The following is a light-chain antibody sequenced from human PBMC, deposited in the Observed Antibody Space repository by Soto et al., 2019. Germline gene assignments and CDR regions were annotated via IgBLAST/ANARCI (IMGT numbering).Light chain of an antibody. CDR1: QDISSW. J-gene: IGKJ3*01. Sequence: DIQMTQSPSSVSASVGDRVTITCRASQDISSWLAWYQQKPGKAPNLLIYAASSLQTGVPSRFSGSGSGTDFTLTISSLHPEDFATYYCQQANSFPRTFGPGTKVDVK. CDR3: QQANSFPRT. V-gene: IGKV1-12*01. CDR2: AAS.